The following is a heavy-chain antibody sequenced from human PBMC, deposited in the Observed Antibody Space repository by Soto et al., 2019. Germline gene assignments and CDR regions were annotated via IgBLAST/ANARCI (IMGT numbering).Heavy chain of an antibody. CDR3: TEIYTLSLHGSSDL. CDR1: GGSISSGGYS. D-gene: IGHD3-16*01. Sequence: PSETLSLTCAVSGGSISSGGYSWSWIRQPPGKGLEWIGYMYHSGSTYYNPSLKSRVTISIDRSKNQFSLKLSSVTSFFTGDTATTEIYTLSLHGSSDL. CDR2: MYHSGST. J-gene: IGHJ2*01. V-gene: IGHV4-30-2*02.